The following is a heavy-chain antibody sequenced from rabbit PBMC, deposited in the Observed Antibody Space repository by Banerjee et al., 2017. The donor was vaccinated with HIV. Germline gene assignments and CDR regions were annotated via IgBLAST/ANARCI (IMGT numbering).Heavy chain of an antibody. CDR2: IYTGSSGST. CDR3: ARGDTWGIRLDL. J-gene: IGHJ6*01. D-gene: IGHD4-1*01. CDR1: GIDFSSYG. Sequence: QEQLVESGGGLVTLGGSLKLSCKASGIDFSSYGISWVRQAPGKGLEWIGCIYTGSSGSTYYASWAKGRFTISKTSSTTVTLQMTSLTAADRATYFCARGDTWGIRLDLWGPGTLVTVS. V-gene: IGHV1S45*01.